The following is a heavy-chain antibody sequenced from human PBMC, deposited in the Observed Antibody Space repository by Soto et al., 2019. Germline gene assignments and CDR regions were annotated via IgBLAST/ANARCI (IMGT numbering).Heavy chain of an antibody. Sequence: QLQLQESGSGLVKPSQTLSLTCAVSGGSISSGGYSWSWIRQPPGKGLEWIGYIYHSGSTYYNPSLKSRVTRSVDRSKNQFSLKLSSVTAADTAVYYCARTIWGSYRWVDYWGQGTLVTVSS. CDR3: ARTIWGSYRWVDY. V-gene: IGHV4-30-2*01. J-gene: IGHJ4*02. D-gene: IGHD3-16*02. CDR1: GGSISSGGYS. CDR2: IYHSGST.